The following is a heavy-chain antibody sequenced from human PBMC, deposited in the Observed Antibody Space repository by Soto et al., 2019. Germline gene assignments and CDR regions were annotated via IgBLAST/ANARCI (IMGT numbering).Heavy chain of an antibody. Sequence: SETLSLTCSVAGDSITGYYWSWIRQPPGKGLEWIGYIYYSGSTNYYPSLKSRVTISVDTSKNQFSLKLSSVTAADTAVYYCARASGCSGDSCAFDPWGQGTLVTVSS. D-gene: IGHD2-15*01. J-gene: IGHJ5*02. CDR1: GDSITGYY. V-gene: IGHV4-59*01. CDR2: IYYSGST. CDR3: ARASGCSGDSCAFDP.